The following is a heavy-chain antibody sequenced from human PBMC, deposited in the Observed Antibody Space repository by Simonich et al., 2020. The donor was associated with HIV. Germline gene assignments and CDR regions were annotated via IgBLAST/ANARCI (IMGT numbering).Heavy chain of an antibody. CDR2: ISAYNIPT. CDR3: TRDPRNTARVPFDY. CDR1: GYTFSNFG. D-gene: IGHD5-18*01. Sequence: QIPLVQSGAEVKKPGASVKVSCKDSGYTFSNFGICWVRQAPGQGLEWMGGISAYNIPTKDAQKLQGRVNMTTDSSTNTAYMELRNLRSDDTAVYYCTRDPRNTARVPFDYWGQGTLVTVSS. J-gene: IGHJ4*02. V-gene: IGHV1-18*01.